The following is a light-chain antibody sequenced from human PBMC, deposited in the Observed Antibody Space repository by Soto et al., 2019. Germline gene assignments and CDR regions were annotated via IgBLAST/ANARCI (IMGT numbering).Light chain of an antibody. CDR2: EVS. CDR3: SSYTSSTNLV. CDR1: SSDVGGHNY. Sequence: QSVLAQPASVSGSPGQSVTISCTGTSSDVGGHNYVSWYQQHPGKAPNLMIYEVSNRPSGVSRRFSGSKSGNTASLTISGLQAEDEADYYCSSYTSSTNLVLGNGTKVT. V-gene: IGLV2-14*01. J-gene: IGLJ1*01.